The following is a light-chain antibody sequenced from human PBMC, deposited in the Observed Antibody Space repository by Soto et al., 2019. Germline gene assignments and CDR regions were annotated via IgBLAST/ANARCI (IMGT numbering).Light chain of an antibody. CDR3: QKYNSAFT. J-gene: IGKJ3*01. Sequence: DIQMTQSPSSLSASVGDRVTITCRARQGISNYLAWYQQKPGKVPKLLIYAASTLQSGVPSRFSGSGSGTDFTLTISSLQPEDVAPYFCQKYNSAFTFGPGTKVDIK. CDR2: AAS. CDR1: QGISNY. V-gene: IGKV1-27*01.